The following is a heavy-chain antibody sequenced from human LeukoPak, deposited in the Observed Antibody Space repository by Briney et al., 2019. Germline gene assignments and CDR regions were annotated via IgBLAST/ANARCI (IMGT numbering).Heavy chain of an antibody. CDR1: GDSISSYY. D-gene: IGHD5-24*01. V-gene: IGHV4-59*01. CDR2: IYYSGST. Sequence: SETLSLTCTVSGDSISSYYWSWIRQPPGKGLEWIGYIYYSGSTIYNPSLKSRVTMSLDTSKNQFSLKLRSVTAADTAVYYCARGGHMATIGYWGQGTLVTVSS. J-gene: IGHJ4*02. CDR3: ARGGHMATIGY.